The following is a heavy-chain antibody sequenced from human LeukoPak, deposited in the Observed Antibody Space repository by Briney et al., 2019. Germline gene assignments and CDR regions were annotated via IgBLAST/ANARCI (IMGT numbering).Heavy chain of an antibody. CDR1: GGSISDYY. CDR2: IYISGTT. J-gene: IGHJ4*02. Sequence: PSETLSLTCTVSGGSISDYYWSWIRQPAGKGLEWIGRIYISGTTNYNPSLMSRITMSLDTSKSQLSLRLSSVTAADTAVYYCARDEAESGYIHYWGQGTLITVSS. D-gene: IGHD3-22*01. V-gene: IGHV4-4*07. CDR3: ARDEAESGYIHY.